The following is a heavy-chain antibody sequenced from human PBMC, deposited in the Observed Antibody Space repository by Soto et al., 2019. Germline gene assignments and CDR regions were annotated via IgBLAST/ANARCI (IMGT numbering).Heavy chain of an antibody. V-gene: IGHV3-53*01. CDR1: GFTISNNY. Sequence: GSLRLSCAASGFTISNNYMTWIRQPPGKGLEWVSVIYSAGSTYYADSVKGRFTISRDNSKDTVYLQMNSLRVEDTAMYYCARGRDGYNFLYEPTWGQGTLVTVSS. CDR3: ARGRDGYNFLYEPT. J-gene: IGHJ4*02. D-gene: IGHD1-1*01. CDR2: IYSAGST.